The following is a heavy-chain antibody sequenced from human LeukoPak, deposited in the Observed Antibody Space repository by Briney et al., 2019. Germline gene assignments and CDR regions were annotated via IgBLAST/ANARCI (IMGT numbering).Heavy chain of an antibody. CDR3: ASGYYDSSGYYDDAFDI. J-gene: IGHJ3*02. D-gene: IGHD3-22*01. Sequence: PVKVSCKASGYTLTGYYMHWVRQAPGQGLEWMGRIIPIFGTANYAQKFQGRVTITTDESTSTAYMELSSLRSEDTAVYYCASGYYDSSGYYDDAFDIWGQGTMVTVSS. CDR1: GYTLTGYY. V-gene: IGHV1-69*05. CDR2: IIPIFGTA.